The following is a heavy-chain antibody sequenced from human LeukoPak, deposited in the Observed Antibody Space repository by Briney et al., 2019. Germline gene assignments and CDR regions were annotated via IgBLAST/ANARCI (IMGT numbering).Heavy chain of an antibody. CDR1: GFTFSDYA. CDR3: AKDRGFNYGYGFDY. J-gene: IGHJ4*02. Sequence: GESLTLSCAASGFTFSDYAMSWVRQTPGWGLEWVSTISGSAGSTHNADSVKGRFTISRDNPKNTLYLHVSSLRVEDTAVYYCAKDRGFNYGYGFDYWGQGNLVTVSS. V-gene: IGHV3-23*01. D-gene: IGHD3-16*01. CDR2: ISGSAGST.